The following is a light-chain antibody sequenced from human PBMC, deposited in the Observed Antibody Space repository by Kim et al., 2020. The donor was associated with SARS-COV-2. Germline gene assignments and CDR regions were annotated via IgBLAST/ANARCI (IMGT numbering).Light chain of an antibody. V-gene: IGLV3-1*01. CDR2: QDT. Sequence: PGQTASITCCGDKLGDKYVCWYQQKPGQSPAPVIFQDTKRPSGIPERFSGSKAGNTATLTIRGTQPTEEAYDYCQVWDSSNKGVFGGGTRVTVL. CDR1: KLGDKY. J-gene: IGLJ3*02. CDR3: QVWDSSNKGV.